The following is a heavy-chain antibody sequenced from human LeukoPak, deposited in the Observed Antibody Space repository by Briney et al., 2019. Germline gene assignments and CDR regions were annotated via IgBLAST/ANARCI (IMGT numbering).Heavy chain of an antibody. J-gene: IGHJ6*02. CDR1: GGSISSAGSYY. CDR2: IYYSGST. V-gene: IGHV4-61*01. Sequence: NPSETLSLTCTLSGGSISSAGSYYWGWIRQPPGKGLEWIGYIYYSGSTNYNPSLKSRVTISVDTSKNQFSLKLSSVTAADTAVYYCARAEYYYYGMDVWGQGTTVTVSS. CDR3: ARAEYYYYGMDV.